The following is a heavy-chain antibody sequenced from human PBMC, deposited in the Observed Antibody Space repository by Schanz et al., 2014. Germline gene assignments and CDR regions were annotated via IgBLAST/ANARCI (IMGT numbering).Heavy chain of an antibody. J-gene: IGHJ5*02. Sequence: QLQLQESGPGLVIPSETLSLTCTVSGGSISSSTYYWGWIRQPPGKGPEWIGTIDDTGSAYYPPSRRGRPPRSVAPTKSHLSVQLTSVTAADTAVYYCARLMVPGWFDPWGQGQLVTVSS. D-gene: IGHD3-10*01. V-gene: IGHV4-39*02. CDR1: GGSISSSTYY. CDR3: ARLMVPGWFDP. CDR2: IDDTGSA.